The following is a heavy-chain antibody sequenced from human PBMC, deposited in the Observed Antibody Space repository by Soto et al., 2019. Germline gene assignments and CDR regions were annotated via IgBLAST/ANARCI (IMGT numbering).Heavy chain of an antibody. V-gene: IGHV5-51*01. J-gene: IGHJ4*02. CDR2: IYPGDSDT. Sequence: GESLKISCKGSGYSFTSYWIGWVRQMPGKGLEWMGIIYPGDSDTRYSPSFQGQVTISADKSINTAYLQWNSLNASDTAMYYCARVFDFWSGPGQIDYWGQGTLVTVSS. D-gene: IGHD3-3*01. CDR3: ARVFDFWSGPGQIDY. CDR1: GYSFTSYW.